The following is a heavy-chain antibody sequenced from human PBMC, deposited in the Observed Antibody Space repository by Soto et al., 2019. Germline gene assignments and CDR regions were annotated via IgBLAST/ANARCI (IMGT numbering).Heavy chain of an antibody. CDR3: VVMGNVEVSNPRSFDY. CDR2: IVPIFETL. CDR1: GATFIGYA. D-gene: IGHD2-2*03. Sequence: QVQLVQSGAEVKKPGSSVKVSGKASGATFIGYAINWVRQAPGQGLEWLGRIVPIFETLKYAERFQGRVAITADESTTTASMERTNLTHEATAVYSCVVMGNVEVSNPRSFDYWGKGTQVTVSS. V-gene: IGHV1-69*18. J-gene: IGHJ4*02.